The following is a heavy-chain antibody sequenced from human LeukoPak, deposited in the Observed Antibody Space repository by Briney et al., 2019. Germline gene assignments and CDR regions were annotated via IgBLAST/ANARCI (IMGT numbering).Heavy chain of an antibody. J-gene: IGHJ4*02. CDR3: ARGKGSSSSDLFDY. CDR1: GFTSSSYA. D-gene: IGHD6-6*01. Sequence: GGSLRLSCAASGFTSSSYAMHWVRQAPGKGLEYVSAISINGGSTYYANSVKGRFTISRDNSKNTLYLQMGSLRAEDMAVYYCARGKGSSSSDLFDYWGQGTLVTVSS. CDR2: ISINGGST. V-gene: IGHV3-64*01.